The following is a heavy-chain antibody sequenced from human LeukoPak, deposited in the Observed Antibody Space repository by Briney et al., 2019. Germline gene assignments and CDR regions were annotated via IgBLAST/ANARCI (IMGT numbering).Heavy chain of an antibody. CDR1: GGSISSYY. Sequence: SETLSLTCTVSGGSISSYYWSWIRQPPGKGLEWIGYIYYSGSTNYNPSLKSRVTISVDTSRNQFSLKLSSVTAADTAVYYCAKDMPLGYYDSSGPGWYFDYWGQGTLVTVSS. D-gene: IGHD3-22*01. V-gene: IGHV4-59*01. J-gene: IGHJ4*02. CDR3: AKDMPLGYYDSSGPGWYFDY. CDR2: IYYSGST.